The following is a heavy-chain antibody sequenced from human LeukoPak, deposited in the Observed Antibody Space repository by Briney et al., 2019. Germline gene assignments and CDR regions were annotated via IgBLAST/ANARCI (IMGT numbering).Heavy chain of an antibody. D-gene: IGHD6-19*01. V-gene: IGHV1-2*02. J-gene: IGHJ2*01. CDR2: INPNSGGT. Sequence: ASVKVSCKASGYTFTGYYMHWVRQAPGQGLEWMGWINPNSGGTNYAQKFQGRVTLTRDASIGTAYMEVNRLTYDDTAIYYCARDVYTSGWRYFDLWGHGTLVTVSS. CDR1: GYTFTGYY. CDR3: ARDVYTSGWRYFDL.